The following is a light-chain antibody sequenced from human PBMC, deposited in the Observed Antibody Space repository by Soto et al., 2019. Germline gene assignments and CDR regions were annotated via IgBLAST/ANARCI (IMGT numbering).Light chain of an antibody. CDR3: QQTYTTPEIT. J-gene: IGKJ5*01. V-gene: IGKV4-1*01. Sequence: DIVMTQSPDSLAVSLGERATINCTSSQTVLYSSNNKNCLAWYQKKPGKAPNLXXYGASYLKSGVPTRFSGSGSGTDLTLTISSLQTEDFAIYYCQQTYTTPEITFGQGTRLEIK. CDR1: QTVLYSSNNKNC. CDR2: GAS.